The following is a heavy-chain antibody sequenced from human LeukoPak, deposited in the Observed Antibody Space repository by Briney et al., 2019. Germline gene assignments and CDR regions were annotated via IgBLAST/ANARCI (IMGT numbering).Heavy chain of an antibody. D-gene: IGHD2-2*01. CDR3: AKHVNVVVPAAMSFSDWFDP. CDR1: GGSISSSSYY. CDR2: IYYSGST. Sequence: SETLSLTCTVSGGSISSSSYYWGWIRQPPGKGLEWIGSIYYSGSTYYNPSLKSRVTISVDTSKNQFSLKLSSVTAADTAVYYCAKHVNVVVPAAMSFSDWFDPWGQGTLVTVSS. J-gene: IGHJ5*02. V-gene: IGHV4-39*01.